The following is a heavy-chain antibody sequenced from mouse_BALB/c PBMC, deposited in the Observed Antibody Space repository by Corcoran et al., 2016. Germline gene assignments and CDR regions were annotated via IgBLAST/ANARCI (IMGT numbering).Heavy chain of an antibody. Sequence: QIQLVQSGPELKKPGETVKISCKASGYTFTNYGMNWVKQAPGKGLKWMGWINTYTGEPKYADDFKGRFSFSLETSASTAYLQSNNLKNEDMATYFCARGDYDTWFAYWGQGTLVTVSA. D-gene: IGHD2-4*01. CDR1: GYTFTNYG. V-gene: IGHV9-1*02. J-gene: IGHJ3*01. CDR3: ARGDYDTWFAY. CDR2: INTYTGEP.